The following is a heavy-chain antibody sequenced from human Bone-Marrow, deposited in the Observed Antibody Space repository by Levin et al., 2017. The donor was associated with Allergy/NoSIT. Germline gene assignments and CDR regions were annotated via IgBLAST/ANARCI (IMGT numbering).Heavy chain of an antibody. CDR3: AKPHYNRNEDAFDI. CDR2: ISYDGSNK. Sequence: GGSLRLSCAASEFTFRSYDMHWVRQAPGKWPEWVAGISYDGSNKYYADSVKGRFTISRDNPKNTLYLQMNSLRGEDTAVYYCAKPHYNRNEDAFDIWGQGTMVTVSS. CDR1: EFTFRSYD. J-gene: IGHJ3*02. V-gene: IGHV3-30*18. D-gene: IGHD1-20*01.